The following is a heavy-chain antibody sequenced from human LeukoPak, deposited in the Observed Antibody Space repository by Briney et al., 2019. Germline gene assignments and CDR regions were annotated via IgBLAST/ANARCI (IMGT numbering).Heavy chain of an antibody. D-gene: IGHD6-6*01. J-gene: IGHJ6*03. Sequence: QAGGSLRLSCAASGFTFSSYAMHWVRQAPGKGLEWVAVISYDGSNKYYADFVKGRFTISRDNSKNTLYLQMNSLRAEDTAVYYCARESSLYYYYMDVWGKGTTVTVSS. CDR2: ISYDGSNK. V-gene: IGHV3-30*03. CDR3: ARESSLYYYYMDV. CDR1: GFTFSSYA.